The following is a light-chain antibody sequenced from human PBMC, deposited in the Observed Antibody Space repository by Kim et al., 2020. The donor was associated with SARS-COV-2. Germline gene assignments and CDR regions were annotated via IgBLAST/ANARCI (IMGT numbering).Light chain of an antibody. CDR2: DAS. CDR3: QQYNDWYT. Sequence: EIVVTQSPATLSVSPGERATLSCRASQSVSTNLAWYQQKPGQAPRLLIYDASTRATGIPARFSGSGSGTEFTLTISSLQSEDFAVYYCQQYNDWYTFGQGTKLEI. V-gene: IGKV3-15*01. J-gene: IGKJ2*01. CDR1: QSVSTN.